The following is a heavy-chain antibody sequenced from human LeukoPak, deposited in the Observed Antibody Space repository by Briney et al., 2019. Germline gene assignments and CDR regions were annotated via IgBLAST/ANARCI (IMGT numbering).Heavy chain of an antibody. CDR2: IDPSGGST. CDR1: GHTFTNYY. V-gene: IGHV1-46*01. J-gene: IGHJ4*02. D-gene: IGHD5-18*01. Sequence: ASVKVSCKASGHTFTNYYMHWVRQAPGQGLEWMGIIDPSGGSTTYAQKFQGRVTMTRDTSTSTVYMELTSLRSEDTAMYYCARDWGIQQWPPSYFDYWGQGTLVTVSS. CDR3: ARDWGIQQWPPSYFDY.